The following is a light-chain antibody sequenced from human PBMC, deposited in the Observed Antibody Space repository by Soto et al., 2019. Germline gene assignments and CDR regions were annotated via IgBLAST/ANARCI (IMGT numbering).Light chain of an antibody. J-gene: IGKJ4*01. CDR1: QSVSGW. V-gene: IGKV1-5*03. CDR2: KAS. Sequence: DIQMTQSPSTLSASVGDRVTITCRASQSVSGWVAWYQQRPGKAPKLLIYKASTLERGVPSRFSGSGFGTEFTLTISALQPDDFATYYCQQYDTYPLTFGGGTKVDIK. CDR3: QQYDTYPLT.